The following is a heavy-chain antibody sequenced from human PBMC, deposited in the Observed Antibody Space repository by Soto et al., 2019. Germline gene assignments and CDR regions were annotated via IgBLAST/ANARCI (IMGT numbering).Heavy chain of an antibody. CDR2: IYYGGST. D-gene: IGHD1-26*01. Sequence: ASETLSLTCTVSGGSISSGGYYWSWIRQHPGKGLEWIGYIYYGGSTYYNPSLKSRVTISVDTSRNQFSVKLNSMTAADTAVYYCARGRPWELYDYWGQGTLVTVSS. CDR1: GGSISSGGYY. CDR3: ARGRPWELYDY. J-gene: IGHJ4*02. V-gene: IGHV4-31*03.